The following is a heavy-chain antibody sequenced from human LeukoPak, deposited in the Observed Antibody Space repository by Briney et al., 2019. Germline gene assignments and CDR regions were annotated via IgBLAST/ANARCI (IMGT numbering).Heavy chain of an antibody. Sequence: GGSLRLSCAASGFTFSIYAMGWVRQAPGKGLEWVSAISSSGGSTYYADSVKGRFTVSRDNSKNMLYLQTNSLRAEDTAIYYCAKPPAEYRSNWYTYFFDYWGQGSLVTVSS. CDR1: GFTFSIYA. V-gene: IGHV3-23*01. D-gene: IGHD6-13*01. CDR3: AKPPAEYRSNWYTYFFDY. CDR2: ISSSGGST. J-gene: IGHJ4*02.